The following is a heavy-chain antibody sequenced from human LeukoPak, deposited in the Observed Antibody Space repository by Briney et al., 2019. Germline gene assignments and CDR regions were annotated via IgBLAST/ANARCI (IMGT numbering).Heavy chain of an antibody. CDR2: ISSSSSYI. D-gene: IGHD3-10*01. CDR1: GFTFSSYS. CDR3: ARGLLWFGELGTDGYYFDN. J-gene: IGHJ4*02. V-gene: IGHV3-21*01. Sequence: NPGGSLRLSCAASGFTFSSYSMNWVRQAPGKGLEWVSSISSSSSYIYYADSVKGRFTISRDNAKNSLYLQMNSLRAEDTAVYYCARGLLWFGELGTDGYYFDNWGQGTLVTVSS.